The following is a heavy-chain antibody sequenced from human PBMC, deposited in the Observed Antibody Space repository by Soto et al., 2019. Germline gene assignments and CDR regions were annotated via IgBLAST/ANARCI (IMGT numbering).Heavy chain of an antibody. Sequence: PGGSLRLSCAASGFTFSSYWMSWVRQAPGKGLEWVANIKQDGSEKYYVDSVKGRFTISRDNAKNSLYPQMNSLRAEDTAVYYCARDLGSPQGSSWSERLLYYYYYGMDVWGQGXTVTVSS. CDR1: GFTFSSYW. V-gene: IGHV3-7*01. CDR2: IKQDGSEK. J-gene: IGHJ6*02. CDR3: ARDLGSPQGSSWSERLLYYYYYGMDV. D-gene: IGHD6-13*01.